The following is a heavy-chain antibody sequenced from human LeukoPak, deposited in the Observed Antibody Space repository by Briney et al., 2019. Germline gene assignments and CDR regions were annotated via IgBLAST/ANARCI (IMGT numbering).Heavy chain of an antibody. CDR3: ARDRTKLIDY. J-gene: IGHJ4*02. CDR2: ISSSSSTI. D-gene: IGHD1-26*01. Sequence: PGGSLRLSCAASGFTFSSYSMNWVRQAPGKGLEWVSYISSSSSTIYYADSVKGRFTISRDNAKNSLYLQMNSLRAEDTAVYYCARDRTKLIDYWGQGTLVTVSS. CDR1: GFTFSSYS. V-gene: IGHV3-48*04.